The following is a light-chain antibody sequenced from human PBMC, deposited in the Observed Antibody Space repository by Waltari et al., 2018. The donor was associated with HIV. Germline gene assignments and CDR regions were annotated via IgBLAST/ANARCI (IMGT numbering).Light chain of an antibody. J-gene: IGLJ2*01. CDR2: KDT. CDR1: ALPKQY. Sequence: SDELTQPPSVSVSPGQTATITCPGDALPKQYTHWYQQKSGQAPVLLIHKDTEMPSGIPERFSESSSGTIVTLTSSGGHAEDEADYYGQTADATGSSVLFGGETKLTVL. V-gene: IGLV3-25*03. CDR3: QTADATGSSVL.